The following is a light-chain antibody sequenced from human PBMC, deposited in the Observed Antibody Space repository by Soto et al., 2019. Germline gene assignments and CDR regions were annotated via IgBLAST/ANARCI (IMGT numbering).Light chain of an antibody. Sequence: EIVLTQSPGTLSLSPGGRDTLSCRTSQSVSSSYLAWYQQKPDQAPRLLIYGASSRDTGIPDRFSGSGSGTDFTLIISRLEAEGGAVDSSQQVRSSPALYTLGQGTKLEIK. CDR2: GAS. CDR3: QQVRSSPALYT. V-gene: IGKV3-20*01. J-gene: IGKJ2*01. CDR1: QSVSSSY.